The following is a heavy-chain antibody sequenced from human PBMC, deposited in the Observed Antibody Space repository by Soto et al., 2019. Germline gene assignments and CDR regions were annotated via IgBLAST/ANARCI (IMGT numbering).Heavy chain of an antibody. CDR3: ARDDFFFLSICYPANWLVP. J-gene: IGHJ5*02. D-gene: IGHD3-3*01. V-gene: IGHV1-18*01. CDR2: ISAYNGNT. Sequence: GASVKPSCKASGYTFTSYGLSWVRPAPGQGLEWMGWISAYNGNTNYAQKLQGRVTMTTDTSTSTAYMELRSLRSDDTAVYYCARDDFFFLSICYPANWLVPSCKATLV. CDR1: GYTFTSYG.